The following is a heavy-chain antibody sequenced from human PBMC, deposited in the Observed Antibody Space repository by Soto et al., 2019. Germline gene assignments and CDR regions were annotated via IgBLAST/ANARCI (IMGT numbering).Heavy chain of an antibody. V-gene: IGHV1-2*02. CDR1: GYTFTGYY. D-gene: IGHD5-18*01. J-gene: IGHJ3*02. Sequence: ASVKVSCKASGYTFTGYYMHWVRQAPGQGLEWMGWINPNSGGTNYAQKFQGRVTMTRDTSISTAYMELSSLRSEDTAVYYCATRGYSYEHAFDIWGQGTMVTVSS. CDR3: ATRGYSYEHAFDI. CDR2: INPNSGGT.